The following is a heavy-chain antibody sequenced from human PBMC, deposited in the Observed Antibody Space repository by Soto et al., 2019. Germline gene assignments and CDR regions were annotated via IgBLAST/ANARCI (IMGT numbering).Heavy chain of an antibody. Sequence: QVQLQESGPGLVKPSQTLSLTCTVSGGSISSGGYYWTWIRQHPGKGREWIGYNYYSGITYYNPSLKSRVTISLGTSKNQFSLKLSSVTAADTAVYYCARGASIAGLYYGMDVWGQGTTVTVSS. CDR2: NYYSGIT. CDR3: ARGASIAGLYYGMDV. V-gene: IGHV4-31*03. J-gene: IGHJ6*02. D-gene: IGHD6-6*01. CDR1: GGSISSGGYY.